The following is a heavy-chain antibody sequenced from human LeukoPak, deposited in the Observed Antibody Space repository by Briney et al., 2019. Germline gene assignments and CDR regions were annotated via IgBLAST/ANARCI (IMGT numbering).Heavy chain of an antibody. Sequence: KPSETLSLTCAVSGSSISSSTWWTWVRQPPGKGLEWIGYISYSGSTNSNPSLKSRVTISVDTSKNHFSLKLTSVTAADTAVYYCTGSSRGYYHDFDYWGQGTLVTVSS. CDR2: ISYSGST. V-gene: IGHV4-59*08. D-gene: IGHD3-22*01. CDR3: TGSSRGYYHDFDY. CDR1: GSSISSSTW. J-gene: IGHJ4*02.